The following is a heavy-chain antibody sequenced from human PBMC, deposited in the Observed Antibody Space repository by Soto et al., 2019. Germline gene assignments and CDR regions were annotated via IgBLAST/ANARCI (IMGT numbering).Heavy chain of an antibody. V-gene: IGHV3-64*01. J-gene: IGHJ3*02. CDR1: GFTFSSYA. Sequence: EVQLVESGGGLVQPGGSLRLSCAASGFTFSSYAMHWVRQAPGKGLEYVSAISSNGGSTYYANSVKGRFTISRDNSKNTLYLQMGSLRAEDMAVYYCAREIINGGGAFDIWGQGTMVTVSS. CDR2: ISSNGGST. D-gene: IGHD3-10*01. CDR3: AREIINGGGAFDI.